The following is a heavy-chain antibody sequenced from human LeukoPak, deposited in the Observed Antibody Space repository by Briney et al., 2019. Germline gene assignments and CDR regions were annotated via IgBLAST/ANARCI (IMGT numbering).Heavy chain of an antibody. V-gene: IGHV3-30-3*01. CDR1: GFTFSSYA. D-gene: IGHD1-26*01. CDR2: ISYDGSNK. CDR3: ARERIVGATTDWFDP. J-gene: IGHJ5*02. Sequence: GGSLRLSCAASGFTFSSYAMHWVRQAPGKGLEWVAVISYDGSNKYYADSVKGRFTISRDNAKNSLYLQMNSLRDEDTAVYYCARERIVGATTDWFDPWGQGTLVTVSS.